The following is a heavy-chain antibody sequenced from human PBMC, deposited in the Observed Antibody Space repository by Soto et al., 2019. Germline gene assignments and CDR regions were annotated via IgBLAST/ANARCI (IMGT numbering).Heavy chain of an antibody. J-gene: IGHJ5*02. D-gene: IGHD2-2*01. CDR1: GYTFTSYY. CDR2: INPSGGST. CDR3: AREGPYCSSTSCMIGSWFDP. Sequence: QVQLVQSGAEVKKPGASVKVSYKASGYTFTSYYMHWVRQAPGQGLEWMGIINPSGGSTSYAQKFQGRVTMTRDTSTSTVYMELSSLRSEDTAVYYCAREGPYCSSTSCMIGSWFDPWGQGTLVTVSS. V-gene: IGHV1-46*01.